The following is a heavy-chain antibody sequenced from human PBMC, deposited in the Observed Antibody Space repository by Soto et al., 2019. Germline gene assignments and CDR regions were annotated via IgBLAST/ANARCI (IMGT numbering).Heavy chain of an antibody. CDR3: ARYCSGGRCSEGGLVF. CDR1: GFAFSSFG. CDR2: VGYDGSDK. J-gene: IGHJ1*01. V-gene: IGHV3-33*01. D-gene: IGHD2-15*01. Sequence: QVQLVESGGGVVQPGRSLRLSCAASGFAFSSFGMHWVRQAPGKGLEWVALVGYDGSDKYYGDSVKGRFTISRDYYENSVYRQMDSLRVEDTAIYFCARYCSGGRCSEGGLVFWGQGTLGTVSS.